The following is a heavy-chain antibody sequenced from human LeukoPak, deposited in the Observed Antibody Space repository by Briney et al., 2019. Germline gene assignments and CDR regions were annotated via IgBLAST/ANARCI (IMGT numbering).Heavy chain of an antibody. D-gene: IGHD5-18*01. CDR1: GLTFSSYG. CDR3: ARAGYSYGTGYYFDY. Sequence: GGSLRLSCAASGLTFSSYGMHWVRQAPGKGLEWVAVISYDGTIRNYADSVKGRFTISRDNSKNTLYLQMNSLTAEDTAQYYCARAGYSYGTGYYFDYWGQGTLVTVSS. CDR2: ISYDGTIR. V-gene: IGHV3-30*03. J-gene: IGHJ4*02.